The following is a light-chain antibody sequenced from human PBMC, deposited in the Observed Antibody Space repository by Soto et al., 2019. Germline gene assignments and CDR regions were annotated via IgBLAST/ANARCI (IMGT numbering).Light chain of an antibody. Sequence: IHLTQSPSTLSASVGNRVTITCRASESISSWLSWYQQKPGKARKLLYDASCSLESGAQTRCSGRGAGTESTLTISLLHEDDFVTYCRQYYNSYSCTFGGGTKVDIK. V-gene: IGKV1-5*01. CDR3: QYYNSYSCT. J-gene: IGKJ4*01. CDR1: ESISSW. CDR2: ASC.